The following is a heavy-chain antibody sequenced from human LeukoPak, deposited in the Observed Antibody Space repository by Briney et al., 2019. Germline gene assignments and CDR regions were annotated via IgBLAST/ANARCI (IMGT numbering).Heavy chain of an antibody. CDR1: GGSFSGYY. V-gene: IGHV4-34*01. J-gene: IGHJ4*02. CDR3: ARRDFWSGWTYYFDY. Sequence: PSETLSLTCAVYGGSFSGYYWSWIRQPPGKGLEWIGEINHSGSTNYNPSLKSRVTISVDTSKNQFSLKVSSVTAADTAVYYCARRDFWSGWTYYFDYWGQGTLVTVSS. CDR2: INHSGST. D-gene: IGHD3-3*01.